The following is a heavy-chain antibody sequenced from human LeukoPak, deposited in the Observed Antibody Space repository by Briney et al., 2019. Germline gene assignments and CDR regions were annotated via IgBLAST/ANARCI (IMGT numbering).Heavy chain of an antibody. J-gene: IGHJ4*02. CDR3: ERHRDGSGGDFDY. CDR2: IYPGDSET. D-gene: IGHD5-24*01. Sequence: GESRKISGKGSGYIFTSYWIGGVRQMPGKGLEWMGIIYPGDSETRYSPSFQGQVTISADKSISTAYLQRSSLKASDTATSYCERHRDGSGGDFDYWGQGPLVPVSS. V-gene: IGHV5-51*01. CDR1: GYIFTSYW.